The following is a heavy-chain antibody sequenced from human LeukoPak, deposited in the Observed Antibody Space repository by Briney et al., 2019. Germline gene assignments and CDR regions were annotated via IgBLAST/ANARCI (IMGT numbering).Heavy chain of an antibody. J-gene: IGHJ3*02. V-gene: IGHV4-61*02. CDR1: NGSISSDTYF. CDR3: ARDRYYYDSSGYYIFDI. CDR2: IYTSGST. D-gene: IGHD3-22*01. Sequence: SETLSLTCTVSNGSISSDTYFWSWIRQPAGKGLEWIGRIYTSGSTNYNPSLKSRVTMSVDTSKNQFSLKLSSVTAADTAVYYCARDRYYYDSSGYYIFDIWGQGTMVTVSS.